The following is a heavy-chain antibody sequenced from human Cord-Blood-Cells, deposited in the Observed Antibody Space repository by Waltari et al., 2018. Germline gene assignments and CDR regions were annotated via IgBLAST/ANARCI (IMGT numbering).Heavy chain of an antibody. CDR1: EFHFSSYE. V-gene: IGHV3-13*01. CDR2: SGTAGDT. Sequence: EVQMAASGGGLVQPGGSMRISCAHYEFHFSSYELQWVRQATGKGLEWVSASGTAGDTYYPGAVKGRFTNSRENAKNSLYLQMNSLRVGDTAVYYCARASWYWYFELWGRGTLVTVSS. CDR3: ARASWYWYFEL. J-gene: IGHJ2*01. D-gene: IGHD3-16*02.